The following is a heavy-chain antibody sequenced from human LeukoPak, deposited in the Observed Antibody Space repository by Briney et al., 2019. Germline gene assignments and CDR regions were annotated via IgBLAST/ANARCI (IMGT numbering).Heavy chain of an antibody. CDR2: ISAYNGNT. V-gene: IGHV1-18*01. Sequence: ASVKVSCKASGYTFTSYGISWVRQAPGQGLEWMGWISAYNGNTNYAQKLQGRVTMTTDTSTSTAYMELRSLGSDDTAVYYCARLRSSGYCSSTSCYRYDAFDIWGQGTMVTVSS. CDR3: ARLRSSGYCSSTSCYRYDAFDI. D-gene: IGHD2-2*01. J-gene: IGHJ3*02. CDR1: GYTFTSYG.